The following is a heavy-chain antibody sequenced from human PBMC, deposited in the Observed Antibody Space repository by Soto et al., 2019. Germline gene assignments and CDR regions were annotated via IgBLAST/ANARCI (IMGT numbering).Heavy chain of an antibody. CDR3: ATRGGDHPTLVHYYMDV. CDR2: ISGSGGST. V-gene: IGHV3-23*01. Sequence: PGGSLRLSCAASGFTFSSYAMSWVRQAPGKGLEWVSAISGSGGSTYYADSVKGRFTISRDNSKNTLYLQMNSLRAEDTAVYYCATRGGDHPTLVHYYMDVWGKGTTVTVSS. J-gene: IGHJ6*03. CDR1: GFTFSSYA. D-gene: IGHD3-9*01.